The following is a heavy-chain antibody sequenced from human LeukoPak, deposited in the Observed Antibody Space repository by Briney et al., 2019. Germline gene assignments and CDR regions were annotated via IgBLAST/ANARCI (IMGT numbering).Heavy chain of an antibody. CDR2: IGNGGHII. Sequence: GGALRLSCVASEFTFTTYTINWVRQAPGRGGEWVSYIGNGGHIIYYADSVKGRFTISRDDAQNSLYLQLNRLRPEDTAVYYCARDLFQQALDYWGQGTLVTVSS. CDR1: EFTFTTYT. J-gene: IGHJ4*02. CDR3: ARDLFQQALDY. V-gene: IGHV3-48*01.